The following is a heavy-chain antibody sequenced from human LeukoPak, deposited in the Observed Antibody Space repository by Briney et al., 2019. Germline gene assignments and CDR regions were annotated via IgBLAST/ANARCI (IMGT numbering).Heavy chain of an antibody. Sequence: GVSLRLSCAASGFTFSSYSMNWVRQARGKGLEWVSSISSSSSYIYYADSVKGRFTISRDNAKNSLYLQMNSLRAEDTAVYYCARDLGDYSFDYWGQGTLVTVSS. CDR2: ISSSSSYI. CDR1: GFTFSSYS. CDR3: ARDLGDYSFDY. V-gene: IGHV3-21*01. J-gene: IGHJ4*02. D-gene: IGHD4-17*01.